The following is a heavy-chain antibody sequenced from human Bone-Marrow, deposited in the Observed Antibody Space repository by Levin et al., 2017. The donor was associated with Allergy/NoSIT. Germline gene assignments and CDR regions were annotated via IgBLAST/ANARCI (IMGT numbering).Heavy chain of an antibody. CDR1: GFTLSSYG. D-gene: IGHD5-12*01. CDR3: TNDVDRTLSLATGFDY. J-gene: IGHJ4*02. CDR2: ISYDGTNE. Sequence: GGSLRLSCAASGFTLSSYGMHWVRQAPGTGLEWVATISYDGTNEYYADSVKGRFTISKDNSKNTLFLQMHSLRIEDTAVYYCTNDVDRTLSLATGFDYWGQGTLVTVSS. V-gene: IGHV3-30*18.